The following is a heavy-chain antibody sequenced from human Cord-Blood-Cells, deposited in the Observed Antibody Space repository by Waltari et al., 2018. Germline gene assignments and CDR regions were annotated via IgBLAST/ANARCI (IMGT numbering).Heavy chain of an antibody. Sequence: QVQLVQSGAEVKKPGASVQVSCKASGYTFTGYYMHWVRQAPGQGLEWIGWINPNSGGTTYAQKFQSWVTMTRDTSISTAYMELSRLRSDDTAVYYCARGGSPAEYSFDYWGQGTLVTVSS. D-gene: IGHD6-6*01. CDR3: ARGGSPAEYSFDY. CDR2: INPNSGGT. V-gene: IGHV1-2*04. J-gene: IGHJ4*02. CDR1: GYTFTGYY.